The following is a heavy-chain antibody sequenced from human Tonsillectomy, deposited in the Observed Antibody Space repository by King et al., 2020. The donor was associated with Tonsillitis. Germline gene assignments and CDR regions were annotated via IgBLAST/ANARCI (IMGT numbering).Heavy chain of an antibody. V-gene: IGHV3-13*01. Sequence: VQLVESGGGLVQPGGSLRLSCAASGFTFSSYDMHWVRQATGKGLEWVSAIGTAGDTYYPGSVKGRFTISRENAKNSLYLQMNSLRAGDTAVYYCARVDGWSYGLSGMDVWGQGTTVTVSS. CDR3: ARVDGWSYGLSGMDV. CDR1: GFTFSSYD. J-gene: IGHJ6*02. D-gene: IGHD1-26*01. CDR2: IGTAGDT.